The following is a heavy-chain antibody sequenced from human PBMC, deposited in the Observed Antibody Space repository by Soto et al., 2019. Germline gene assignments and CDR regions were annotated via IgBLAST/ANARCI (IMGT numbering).Heavy chain of an antibody. CDR3: ASWAGQVHDFGDPFDD. J-gene: IGHJ4*02. D-gene: IGHD4-17*01. V-gene: IGHV1-18*04. Sequence: QVQLVQSGGEVRKPGASVKVSCKASGYNFRSNGISWVRQAPGQGLEWMAWISAYSGNTNYAQSIQGRVTVTRDTSTSTTYMELRSLRSGDTAVYYCASWAGQVHDFGDPFDDWGQGTLVTVSS. CDR2: ISAYSGNT. CDR1: GYNFRSNG.